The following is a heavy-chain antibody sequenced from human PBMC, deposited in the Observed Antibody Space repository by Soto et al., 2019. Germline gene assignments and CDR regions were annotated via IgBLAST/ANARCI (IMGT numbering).Heavy chain of an antibody. D-gene: IGHD1-7*01. CDR3: AISLYRTGTTSY. CDR1: GVPFISYW. J-gene: IGHJ4*02. V-gene: IGHV3-74*01. Sequence: EVQLAESGGGLVQPGGSLRLSCAASGVPFISYWMHWVRQVPGKGWVWVSRMINDGGVISYADYVKCRFTNSRDTAKNALYLQMNSLRLEDTAVYYCAISLYRTGTTSYWGQGTLVTVSS. CDR2: MINDGGVI.